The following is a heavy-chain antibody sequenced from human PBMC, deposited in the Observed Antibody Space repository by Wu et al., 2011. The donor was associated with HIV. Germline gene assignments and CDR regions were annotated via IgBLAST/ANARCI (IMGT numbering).Heavy chain of an antibody. CDR1: GGTFTSYA. CDR3: ARQRIPDQLLYGGFAMDV. V-gene: IGHV1-18*01. Sequence: QVQLVQSGAEVKKPGSSVKVSCKASGGTFTSYAVSWVRLTPGQGLEWMGWISAYNGDTNYAQKFQGRVTMITDTSTSTAYMELRSLRSDDTAVYYCARQRIPDQLLYGGFAMDVWGKGTTVTVSS. J-gene: IGHJ6*03. D-gene: IGHD2-2*02. CDR2: ISAYNGDT.